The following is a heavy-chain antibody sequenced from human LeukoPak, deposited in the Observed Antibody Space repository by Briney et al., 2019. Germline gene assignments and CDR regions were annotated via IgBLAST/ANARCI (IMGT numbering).Heavy chain of an antibody. CDR1: DFSFTTYA. Sequence: PGGSLRLSCAASDFSFTTYAMSWVRQAPGKGLEWVSSISGGDPTTYYADSVKGRFTISRDNSKNTLYLQMNSLRAEDTAIYYCAKECLLLRGPLLSYHFDFWGQGTLVTVSS. CDR3: AKECLLLRGPLLSYHFDF. D-gene: IGHD3-10*01. CDR2: ISGGDPTT. J-gene: IGHJ4*02. V-gene: IGHV3-23*01.